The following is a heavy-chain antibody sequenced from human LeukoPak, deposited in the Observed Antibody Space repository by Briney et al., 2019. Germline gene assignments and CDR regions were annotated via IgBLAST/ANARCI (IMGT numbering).Heavy chain of an antibody. CDR2: ISTSGGST. CDR1: GFTFTTYP. J-gene: IGHJ4*02. D-gene: IGHD5-12*01. CDR3: AKEYRGFDY. Sequence: TGGPLKLSCTASGFTFTTYPMNWVRQAPGQGLEWVSSISTSGGSTYYADSVKGRFTISRDNSKNTLYLQMDSLRAEDTAVYFCAKEYRGFDYWGQGTLVTVSS. V-gene: IGHV3-23*01.